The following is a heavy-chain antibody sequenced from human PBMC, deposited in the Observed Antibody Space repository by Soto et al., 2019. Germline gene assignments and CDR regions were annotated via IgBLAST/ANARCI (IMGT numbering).Heavy chain of an antibody. CDR1: GYSFTSYW. Sequence: GGSLRLSCKGFGYSFTSYWIGWVRQMPGKGLEWMGIIYPGDSDTRYSPSFQGQVTISADKSISTAYLQWSSLKASDTAMYYCASPYYYDSSGFLGAFDIWGQGTMVTVSS. CDR3: ASPYYYDSSGFLGAFDI. J-gene: IGHJ3*02. CDR2: IYPGDSDT. V-gene: IGHV5-51*01. D-gene: IGHD3-22*01.